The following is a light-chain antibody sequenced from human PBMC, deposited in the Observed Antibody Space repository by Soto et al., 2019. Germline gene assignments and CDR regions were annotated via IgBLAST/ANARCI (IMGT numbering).Light chain of an antibody. J-gene: IGLJ2*01. Sequence: QSVLTQPPSVSGAPGQRVTISCTGRTSNIGAGYDVHWYQQLPGTAPKLLIYGNNNRPSGVPDRFSDSKSGTSASLAIAGLQAEDEAEYYCQSHDSSLSGHVVFGGGTKLTVL. CDR1: TSNIGAGYD. CDR3: QSHDSSLSGHVV. V-gene: IGLV1-40*01. CDR2: GNN.